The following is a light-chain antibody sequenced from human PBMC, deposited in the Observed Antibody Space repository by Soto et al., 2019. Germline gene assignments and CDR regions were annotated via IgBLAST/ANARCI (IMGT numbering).Light chain of an antibody. CDR1: QSVSSN. Sequence: EIEMTQSPATLSVSPGERATLSCRASQSVSSNLAWFQQKPSQAPRLLIYDVSSRATGIPDRFSGSGSGTELTLTISSLQSEDFAVYYCQQYNNWPRTFGQGTKVEIK. CDR2: DVS. J-gene: IGKJ1*01. CDR3: QQYNNWPRT. V-gene: IGKV3D-15*01.